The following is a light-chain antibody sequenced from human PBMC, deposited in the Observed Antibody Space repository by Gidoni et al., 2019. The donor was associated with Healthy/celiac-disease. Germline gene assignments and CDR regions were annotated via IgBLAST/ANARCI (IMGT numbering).Light chain of an antibody. CDR2: VAS. Sequence: ELVFTQSPGTLSLSPGERATLSCRASQSVSSSYLAWYQQKPGQAPRLLIYVASSRATGIPDRFSGSGSGTDFTLTISRLEPEDFAVYYCQQYGSSPYTFGQGTKLEIK. CDR3: QQYGSSPYT. J-gene: IGKJ2*01. CDR1: QSVSSSY. V-gene: IGKV3-20*01.